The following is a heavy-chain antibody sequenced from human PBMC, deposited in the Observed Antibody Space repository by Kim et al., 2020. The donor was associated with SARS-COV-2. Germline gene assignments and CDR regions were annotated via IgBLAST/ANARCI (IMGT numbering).Heavy chain of an antibody. J-gene: IGHJ4*02. CDR1: GFTFSSYA. CDR2: ISGSGGST. V-gene: IGHV3-23*01. Sequence: GGSLRLSCAASGFTFSSYAMSWVRQAPGKGLEWVSAISGSGGSTYYADSVKGRFTISRDNSKNTLYLQMNSLRAEDTAVYYCAKAAGWHYYGSGSYYNGEGYLDYWGQGTLVTVSS. D-gene: IGHD3-10*01. CDR3: AKAAGWHYYGSGSYYNGEGYLDY.